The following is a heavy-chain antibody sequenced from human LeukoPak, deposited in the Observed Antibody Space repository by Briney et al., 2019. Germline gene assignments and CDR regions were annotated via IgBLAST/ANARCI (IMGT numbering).Heavy chain of an antibody. V-gene: IGHV1-69*04. CDR2: IIPIFGIA. CDR3: ARDLGYCSSTSCFFDY. J-gene: IGHJ4*02. CDR1: GGTFSSCA. D-gene: IGHD2-2*01. Sequence: GASVKVSCKASGGTFSSCAISWVRQAPGQGLEWMGRIIPIFGIANYAQKFQGRVTITADKSTSTAYMELSSLRSEDTAVYYCARDLGYCSSTSCFFDYWGQGTLVTVSS.